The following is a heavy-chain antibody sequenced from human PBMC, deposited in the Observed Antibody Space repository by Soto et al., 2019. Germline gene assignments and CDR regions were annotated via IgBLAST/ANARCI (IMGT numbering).Heavy chain of an antibody. CDR2: IIPIFGTA. D-gene: IGHD1-26*01. CDR1: GGTFSSYA. Sequence: GASVKVSCKASGGTFSSYAIGWVRQAPGQGLEWMGGIIPIFGTANYAQKFQGRVTITADESTSTAYMELSSLRSEDTAVYYCARGRKWELPAFDIWGQGTMVTVSS. V-gene: IGHV1-69*13. J-gene: IGHJ3*02. CDR3: ARGRKWELPAFDI.